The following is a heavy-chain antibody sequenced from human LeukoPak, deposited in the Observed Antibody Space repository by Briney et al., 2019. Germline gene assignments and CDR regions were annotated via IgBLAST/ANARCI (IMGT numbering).Heavy chain of an antibody. D-gene: IGHD1-26*01. Sequence: ASVNVPCKSSGGTFSTYAISWVRQAHGQGLEWMGGIIPIFGTANYAQKFQGRVTITADESTSTAYMELSSLRSEDTAVYYCASGRSYSPRDAFDIWGQGTMVTVSS. J-gene: IGHJ3*02. CDR2: IIPIFGTA. V-gene: IGHV1-69*13. CDR1: GGTFSTYA. CDR3: ASGRSYSPRDAFDI.